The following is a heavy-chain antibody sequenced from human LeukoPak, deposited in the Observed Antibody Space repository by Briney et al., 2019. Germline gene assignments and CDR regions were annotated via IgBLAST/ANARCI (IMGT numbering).Heavy chain of an antibody. CDR2: IKQDGSEK. D-gene: IGHD4-17*01. CDR3: AKVYGDYTIGAFWFDP. CDR1: EFTFFTYS. Sequence: HPGGSLRLSCAASEFTFFTYSMSWVRQAPGKGLEWVANIKQDGSEKYYVDSVKGRFTISRDNAQRSVYLQMNSLRAEDTAVYYCAKVYGDYTIGAFWFDPWGQGTLVTVSS. J-gene: IGHJ5*02. V-gene: IGHV3-7*03.